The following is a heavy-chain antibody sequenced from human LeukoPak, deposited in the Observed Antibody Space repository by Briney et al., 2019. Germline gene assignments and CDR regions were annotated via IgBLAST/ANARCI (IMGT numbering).Heavy chain of an antibody. V-gene: IGHV4-34*01. Sequence: PSETLSLTCAVYDGSFSGYYWSWIRQPPGKGLEWIGEINHSGSTNYNPSLKSRVTISLDTSKSQFSLKLSSVTAADTAVYYCARARPTQMLGERYYYYYMDVWGKGTTVTVSS. J-gene: IGHJ6*03. D-gene: IGHD3-10*02. CDR1: DGSFSGYY. CDR2: INHSGST. CDR3: ARARPTQMLGERYYYYYMDV.